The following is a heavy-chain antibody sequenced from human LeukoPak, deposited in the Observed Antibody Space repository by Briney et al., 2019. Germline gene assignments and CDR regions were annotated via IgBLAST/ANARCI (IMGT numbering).Heavy chain of an antibody. J-gene: IGHJ4*02. Sequence: SETLSLTCAVSGYSISSGYYWGWIRQPPGKGLEWIGSIYHSGSTYYNPSLKSRVTLSVDTSKNQFSLKLSSVTAADTAVYYCASSGYDFRGVWLDYWGQGTLVTVS. CDR2: IYHSGST. CDR1: GYSISSGYY. D-gene: IGHD5-12*01. CDR3: ASSGYDFRGVWLDY. V-gene: IGHV4-38-2*01.